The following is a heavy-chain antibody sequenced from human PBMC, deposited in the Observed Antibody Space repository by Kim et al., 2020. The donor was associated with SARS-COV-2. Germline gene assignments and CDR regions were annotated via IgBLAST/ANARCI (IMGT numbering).Heavy chain of an antibody. J-gene: IGHJ6*02. CDR3: LKGGNYIYNLMDV. V-gene: IGHV3-74*01. D-gene: IGHD1-1*01. Sequence: YADSVGGRFTMSRDNGKHMVYLEMSSLGAEDTAVYFCLKGGNYIYNLMDVWGQGTTVTVSS.